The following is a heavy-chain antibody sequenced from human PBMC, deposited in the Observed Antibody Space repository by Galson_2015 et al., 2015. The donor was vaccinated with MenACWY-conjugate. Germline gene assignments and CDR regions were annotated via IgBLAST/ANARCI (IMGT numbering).Heavy chain of an antibody. CDR2: IHRDARST. D-gene: IGHD2-2*01. Sequence: LSPSSPASGLTFRRHWLHSVRHAPRQALARVSLIHRDARSTSYADSVKGRFTISRDNAKNTLYLQMNSLRAEDTAVYYCAVYCSSTRCYGASGGYWGQGTLVTVSS. J-gene: IGHJ4*02. V-gene: IGHV3-74*01. CDR3: AVYCSSTRCYGASGGY. CDR1: GLTFRRHW.